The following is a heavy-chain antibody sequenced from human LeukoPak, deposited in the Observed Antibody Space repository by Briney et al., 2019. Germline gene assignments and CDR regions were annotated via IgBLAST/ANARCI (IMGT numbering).Heavy chain of an antibody. J-gene: IGHJ4*02. CDR1: GFTFRSYK. Sequence: TGGSLRLSCAASGFTFRSYKMNWVRQAPGKRPEWVSSISSSSSYIYYADSVKGRFTISRDNAKNSLYLQMNSLRAEDTALYYCARGASRADYWGQGTLVTVSS. CDR3: ARGASRADY. V-gene: IGHV3-21*01. CDR2: ISSSSSYI.